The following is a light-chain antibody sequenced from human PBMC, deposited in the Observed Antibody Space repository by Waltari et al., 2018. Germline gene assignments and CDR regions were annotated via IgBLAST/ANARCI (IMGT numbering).Light chain of an antibody. CDR3: HSRDGSGSGGS. CDR1: SLRSYY. J-gene: IGLJ2*01. V-gene: IGLV3-19*01. CDR2: DQN. Sequence: SSELTQDPAVSVAMGQTVTITCQGNSLRSYYASWYQQRPGQAPILVIYDQNTRPSGVPDRSSGSRSDNTASLTITGAQAEDEASYYCHSRDGSGSGGSFGGGTKLTVL.